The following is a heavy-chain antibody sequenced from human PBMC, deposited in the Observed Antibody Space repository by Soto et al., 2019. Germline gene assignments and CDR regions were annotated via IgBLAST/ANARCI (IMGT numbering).Heavy chain of an antibody. D-gene: IGHD2-15*01. CDR1: GGSISSSNW. J-gene: IGHJ4*02. CDR3: ASGRDGSTFDY. CDR2: IYHSGST. Sequence: QVQLQESGPGLVKPSGTLSLTCAVSGGSISSSNWWSWVRQPPGKGLEWIGEIYHSGSTNYNPSLKSXXTXSXXKSKNQFSLKLSSVTAADTAVYYCASGRDGSTFDYWGQGTLVTVSS. V-gene: IGHV4-4*02.